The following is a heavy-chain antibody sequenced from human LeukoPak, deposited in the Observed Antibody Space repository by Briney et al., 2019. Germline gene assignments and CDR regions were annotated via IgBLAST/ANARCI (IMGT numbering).Heavy chain of an antibody. V-gene: IGHV3-23*01. D-gene: IGHD6-19*01. CDR1: GFTFSSYA. CDR2: ISGSGGST. J-gene: IGHJ4*02. Sequence: GGSLRLSCAASGFTFSSYAMSWVRQAPGKGLEWVSAISGSGGSTYYADSVRGRFTISRDNSKNTLYLQMTSLRAEDTAVYYCAKGTSTYSSGSFDYWGRGTLVTVSS. CDR3: AKGTSTYSSGSFDY.